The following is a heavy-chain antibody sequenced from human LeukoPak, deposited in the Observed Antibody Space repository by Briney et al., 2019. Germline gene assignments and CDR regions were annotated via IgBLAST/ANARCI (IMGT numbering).Heavy chain of an antibody. CDR3: ATRYSSGWSTD. J-gene: IGHJ4*02. CDR2: IYPGDSET. Sequence: GESLKISCTGSGYSFTNYWIGWVRQMPGEGLEWMGVIYPGDSETRYSPSFQGQVTISADKSINTAYPQWSSLKASDTAMYYCATRYSSGWSTDWGQGTLVTVSS. D-gene: IGHD6-19*01. CDR1: GYSFTNYW. V-gene: IGHV5-51*01.